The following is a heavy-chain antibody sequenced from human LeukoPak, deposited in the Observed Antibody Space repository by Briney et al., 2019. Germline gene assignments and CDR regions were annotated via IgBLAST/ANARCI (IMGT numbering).Heavy chain of an antibody. CDR1: GFTFSSYG. Sequence: GGSLRLSCAASGFTFSSYGMHWVRQAPGKGLEWVAVISYVGSNKYYADSVKGRFTISRDNSKNTLYLQMNSLRAEDTAVYYCAKDLIRALSGLDYWGQGTLVTVSS. V-gene: IGHV3-30*18. CDR3: AKDLIRALSGLDY. D-gene: IGHD2-8*01. CDR2: ISYVGSNK. J-gene: IGHJ4*02.